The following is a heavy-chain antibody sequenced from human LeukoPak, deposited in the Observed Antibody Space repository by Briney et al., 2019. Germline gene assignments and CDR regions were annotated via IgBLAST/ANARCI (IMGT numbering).Heavy chain of an antibody. Sequence: ASVKVSCKASGYTLTSYYMHWVRQAPGQGLEWMGIINPSGGSTSYAQKFQGRVTMTRDMSTSTVYMELSSLRSEDTAVYYCATIGIVGATRNWFDPWGQGTLVTVSS. V-gene: IGHV1-46*01. CDR3: ATIGIVGATRNWFDP. CDR1: GYTLTSYY. J-gene: IGHJ5*02. CDR2: INPSGGST. D-gene: IGHD1-26*01.